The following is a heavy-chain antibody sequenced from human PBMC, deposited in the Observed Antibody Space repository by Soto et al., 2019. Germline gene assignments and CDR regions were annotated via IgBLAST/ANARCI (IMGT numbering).Heavy chain of an antibody. CDR1: GYTFTGYY. V-gene: IGHV1-2*04. J-gene: IGHJ6*03. Sequence: ASVKVSCKASGYTFTGYYMHWVRQAPGQGLEWMGWINPNSGGTNYAQKFQGWVTMTRDTSISTAYMELSRLRSDDTAVYYCARSSGQQLSLDYYMDVWGKGTTVTVSS. CDR2: INPNSGGT. CDR3: ARSSGQQLSLDYYMDV. D-gene: IGHD6-13*01.